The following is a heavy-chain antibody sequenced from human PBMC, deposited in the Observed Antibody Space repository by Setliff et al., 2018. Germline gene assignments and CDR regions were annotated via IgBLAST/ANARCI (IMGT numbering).Heavy chain of an antibody. Sequence: GASVKVSCKASGGTFSSYAISWVRQAPGQGLEWMGGIIPMFGTANYAQKFQGRVTITADESTSTAYMELSSLRSEDTAVYYCAARCSSTSCRYHYGSGSSVPFDYWGQGTLVTVPQ. CDR3: AARCSSTSCRYHYGSGSSVPFDY. CDR2: IIPMFGTA. V-gene: IGHV1-69*13. J-gene: IGHJ4*02. D-gene: IGHD3-10*01. CDR1: GGTFSSYA.